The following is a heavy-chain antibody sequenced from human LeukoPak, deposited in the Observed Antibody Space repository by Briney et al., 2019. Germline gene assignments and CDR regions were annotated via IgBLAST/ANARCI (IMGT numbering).Heavy chain of an antibody. CDR2: IRYDGSNK. CDR3: ARAYYYDSSGYYSQIDY. CDR1: GFTFSSYG. V-gene: IGHV3-30*02. Sequence: GGSLRLSCAASGFTFSSYGMHWVRQAPGKGLEWVAFIRYDGSNKYYADSVKGRFTISRDNSKNTLYLQMNSLRAEDTAVYYCARAYYYDSSGYYSQIDYWGQGTLVTVSS. J-gene: IGHJ4*02. D-gene: IGHD3-22*01.